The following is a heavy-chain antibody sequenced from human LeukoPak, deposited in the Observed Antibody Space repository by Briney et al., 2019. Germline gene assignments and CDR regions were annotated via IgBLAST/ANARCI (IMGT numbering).Heavy chain of an antibody. Sequence: AVTLSCPDSGCTFSTYSVNLVGQAPGKGLEWVSSISRSSSYIYYADSVKGRFTISRDNTKNSLYLQINSLRDEDTAVYYCAREETTVTCFDYWGQGTLVTVSS. CDR2: ISRSSSYI. D-gene: IGHD4-17*01. V-gene: IGHV3-21*01. J-gene: IGHJ4*02. CDR1: GCTFSTYS. CDR3: AREETTVTCFDY.